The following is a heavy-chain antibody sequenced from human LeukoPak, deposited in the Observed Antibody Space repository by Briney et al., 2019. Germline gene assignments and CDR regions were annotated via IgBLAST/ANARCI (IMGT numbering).Heavy chain of an antibody. CDR2: ISGSGGST. J-gene: IGHJ4*02. D-gene: IGHD6-13*01. V-gene: IGHV3-23*01. CDR1: GFTFSSYA. CDR3: ARASEIYSSTHVDY. Sequence: GGSLRLSCAASGFTFSSYAMSWVRQAPGKGLEWVSAISGSGGSTYYADSVKGRFTISRDNSKNTLYLQMNSLRAEDTAVYYCARASEIYSSTHVDYWGQGTLVTVSS.